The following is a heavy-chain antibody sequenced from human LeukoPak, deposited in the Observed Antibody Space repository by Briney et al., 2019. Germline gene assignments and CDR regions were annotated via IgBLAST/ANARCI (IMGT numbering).Heavy chain of an antibody. D-gene: IGHD3-10*01. CDR3: ATRYYYGSGSYYNPSSGLHY. Sequence: GESLKISCKGSGYSFTSYWIGWVRQMPGKGLEWMGIIYPGDSDIRYSPSFQGQVTISADKSISTAYLQWSSLKASDTAMYYCATRYYYGSGSYYNPSSGLHYWGQGTLVTVSS. CDR2: IYPGDSDI. J-gene: IGHJ4*02. V-gene: IGHV5-51*01. CDR1: GYSFTSYW.